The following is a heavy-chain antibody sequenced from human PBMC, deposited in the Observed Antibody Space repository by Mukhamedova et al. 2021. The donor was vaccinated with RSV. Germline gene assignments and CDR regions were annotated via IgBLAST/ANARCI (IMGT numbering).Heavy chain of an antibody. CDR2: ISSSSSYI. D-gene: IGHD3-22*01. Sequence: ISSSSSYIYYADSVKGRFTISRDNAKNSPYLQMNSLRAEDTAVYYCARMAYDSSGYRDYWGQGTLVTVSS. CDR3: ARMAYDSSGYRDY. J-gene: IGHJ4*02. V-gene: IGHV3-21*01.